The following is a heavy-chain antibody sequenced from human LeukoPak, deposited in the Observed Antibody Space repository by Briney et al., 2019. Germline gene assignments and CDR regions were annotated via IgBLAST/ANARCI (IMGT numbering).Heavy chain of an antibody. Sequence: AGGSLRLSCAASGFTFSSYSMNWVRQAPGKGLEWVSSISSSSSYIYYADSVKGRFTISRDNAKNSLYLQMNSLRAEDTAVYYCARYDSSGYYPLFDYWGQGTLVTVSS. V-gene: IGHV3-21*01. CDR1: GFTFSSYS. D-gene: IGHD3-22*01. J-gene: IGHJ4*02. CDR3: ARYDSSGYYPLFDY. CDR2: ISSSSSYI.